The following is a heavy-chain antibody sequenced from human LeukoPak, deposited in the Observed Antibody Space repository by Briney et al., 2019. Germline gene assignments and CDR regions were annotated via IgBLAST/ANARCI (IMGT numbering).Heavy chain of an antibody. CDR2: TYYSGST. CDR3: ARDYDILTGYGMDV. J-gene: IGHJ6*02. Sequence: SETLSLTCTVSGGSISSSSYYWGWIRQPPGKGLEWIGSTYYSGSTYYNPSLKSRVTIDLDTSKNQFSLKLSSVTAADTAVYYCARDYDILTGYGMDVWGQGTTVTVSS. CDR1: GGSISSSSYY. V-gene: IGHV4-39*01. D-gene: IGHD3-9*01.